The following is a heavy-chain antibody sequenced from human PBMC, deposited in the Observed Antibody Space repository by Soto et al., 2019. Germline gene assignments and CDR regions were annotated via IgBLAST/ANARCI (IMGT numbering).Heavy chain of an antibody. CDR3: ARDYYDSSGYYYGLDY. D-gene: IGHD3-22*01. CDR2: IYYSGST. Sequence: SETLSLTCTVSGGSISSGGYYWSWIRQHPGKGLEWIGYIYYSGSTYYNPSLKSRVTISVDTSKNQFSLKLSSVTAADTAVYYCARDYYDSSGYYYGLDYWGQGTLVTVSS. CDR1: GGSISSGGYY. J-gene: IGHJ4*02. V-gene: IGHV4-31*03.